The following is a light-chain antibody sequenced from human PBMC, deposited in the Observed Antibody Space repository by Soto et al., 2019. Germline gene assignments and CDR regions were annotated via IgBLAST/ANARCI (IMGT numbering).Light chain of an antibody. J-gene: IGKJ5*01. V-gene: IGKV3-11*01. CDR2: DAS. CDR3: QQRSNWPPIT. Sequence: EIVLTQSPATLSLSPGERATLSCRASQSVSRYLAWYQQKPGQAPRLLIYDASNRATGIPARFSGSGSGTDFTLTISSLEPEDFAVYCCQQRSNWPPITFGQGTRLEIK. CDR1: QSVSRY.